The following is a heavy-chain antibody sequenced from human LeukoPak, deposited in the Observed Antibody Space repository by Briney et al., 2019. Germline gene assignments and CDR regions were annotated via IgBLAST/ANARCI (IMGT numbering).Heavy chain of an antibody. Sequence: GGSLRLSCAASGFTFSSYAVNWVRQAPGKGLEWVSTISGSDGRTYYADSVKGRFTVSSDNSKNTLYLQMSSLRAEDTAVYYCAKDRGRYYDSSGYYWGYYFDSWGQGILVTVSA. J-gene: IGHJ4*02. D-gene: IGHD3-22*01. V-gene: IGHV3-23*01. CDR2: ISGSDGRT. CDR1: GFTFSSYA. CDR3: AKDRGRYYDSSGYYWGYYFDS.